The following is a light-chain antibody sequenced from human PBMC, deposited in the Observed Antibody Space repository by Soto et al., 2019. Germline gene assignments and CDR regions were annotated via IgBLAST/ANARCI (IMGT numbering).Light chain of an antibody. Sequence: EIVLTQSPGTLSLSPGERVTLSRRASQSVNSSYLAWYQHKPGQAPRLLIYGASTRATGTPDRFSGSGSGTDFTLTIARLEPGDFAVYYCQQYGNSPQTFGQGTKVDIK. J-gene: IGKJ1*01. CDR1: QSVNSSY. CDR2: GAS. V-gene: IGKV3-20*01. CDR3: QQYGNSPQT.